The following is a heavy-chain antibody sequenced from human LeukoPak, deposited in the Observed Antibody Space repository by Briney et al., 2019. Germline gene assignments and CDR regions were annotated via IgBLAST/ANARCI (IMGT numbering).Heavy chain of an antibody. V-gene: IGHV4-39*01. CDR1: GGSISSSSYY. D-gene: IGHD2-21*02. CDR2: IYYSGST. CDR3: TRTKDVTAIDY. Sequence: SETLSLTCTVSGGSISSSSYYWGWIRQSPGKGLEWIGSIYYSGSTYYNPSLKSRVTTSVDTSKNQFSLRLSSVTAADTAVYYCTRTKDVTAIDYWGQGTLVTVSS. J-gene: IGHJ4*02.